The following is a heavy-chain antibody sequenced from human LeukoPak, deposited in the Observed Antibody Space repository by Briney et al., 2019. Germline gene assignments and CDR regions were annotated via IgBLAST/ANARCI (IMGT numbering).Heavy chain of an antibody. CDR2: ISYDGSNK. CDR3: AKDASTVTLHADY. Sequence: GGSLRLSCAASGFTFSSYAMHWVRQAPGKGLEWVAVISYDGSNKYYADSVKGRFTISRDNSKNTLYLQMNSLRAEDTAVYYCAKDASTVTLHADYWGQGTLVTVSS. CDR1: GFTFSSYA. D-gene: IGHD4-17*01. V-gene: IGHV3-30-3*01. J-gene: IGHJ4*02.